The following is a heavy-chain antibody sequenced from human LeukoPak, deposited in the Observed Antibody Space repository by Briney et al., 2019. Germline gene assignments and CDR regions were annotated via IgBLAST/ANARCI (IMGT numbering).Heavy chain of an antibody. V-gene: IGHV1-46*01. J-gene: IGHJ5*02. Sequence: GASVKVSCKASGYTFTSYYMHWVRQAPGQGLEWMGIINPSGGSTSYAQKFQGRVTMTRDTSTSTVYMELSSLRSEDTAAYYCARDQEELWFGSNWFDPWGQGTLVTVSS. CDR3: ARDQEELWFGSNWFDP. D-gene: IGHD3-10*01. CDR2: INPSGGST. CDR1: GYTFTSYY.